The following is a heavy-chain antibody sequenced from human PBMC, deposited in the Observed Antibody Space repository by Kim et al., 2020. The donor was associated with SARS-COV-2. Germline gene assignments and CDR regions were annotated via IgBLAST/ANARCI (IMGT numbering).Heavy chain of an antibody. CDR3: ARVFPANYYGSGSCDY. J-gene: IGHJ4*02. D-gene: IGHD3-10*01. Sequence: SVKGRITIYRDNDKNSLYLQMNSLRAEDTAVYYCARVFPANYYGSGSCDYWGQGTLVTVSS. V-gene: IGHV3-11*06.